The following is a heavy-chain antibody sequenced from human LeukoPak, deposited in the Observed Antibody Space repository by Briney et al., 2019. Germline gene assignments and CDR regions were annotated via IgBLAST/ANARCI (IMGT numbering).Heavy chain of an antibody. V-gene: IGHV3-66*01. CDR3: AKEGYCSGGSCYYFDY. J-gene: IGHJ4*02. Sequence: PGGSLRLSCAASGFTVNSDYMSWVRQAPGKGLEWVSVLYSGGSTYYADSVKGRFTISRDNSKNTLYLQMNSLRAEDTAVYYCAKEGYCSGGSCYYFDYWGQGTLVTVSS. D-gene: IGHD2-15*01. CDR2: LYSGGST. CDR1: GFTVNSDY.